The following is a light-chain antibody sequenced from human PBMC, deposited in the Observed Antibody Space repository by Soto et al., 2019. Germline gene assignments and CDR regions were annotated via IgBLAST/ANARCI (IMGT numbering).Light chain of an antibody. CDR3: QQYGSSSWT. Sequence: EISFRWSPCPLSLSPGERATLSCRASQRVSSSYLAWYQQKPGKAPRLLIYGASSRATGIPDRFSGSGSGTDFTLTISRLEPEDFAVYYCQQYGSSSWTFGQGTKVDIK. V-gene: IGKV3-20*01. CDR2: GAS. J-gene: IGKJ1*01. CDR1: QRVSSSY.